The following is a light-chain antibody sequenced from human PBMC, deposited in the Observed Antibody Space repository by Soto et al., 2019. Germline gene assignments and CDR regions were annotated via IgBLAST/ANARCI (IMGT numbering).Light chain of an antibody. J-gene: IGKJ5*01. V-gene: IGKV1-33*01. CDR3: QQYDNFVIT. CDR1: QDIYIY. CDR2: DAS. Sequence: DIQRTQSPSSLSASVGDRVTITCQASQDIYIYLNWYKQKPGKAPRLLIYDASNLETGVPSRCSGSGSGTDFTFTISSLKPEDIATYYCQQYDNFVITFGQGTRLEI.